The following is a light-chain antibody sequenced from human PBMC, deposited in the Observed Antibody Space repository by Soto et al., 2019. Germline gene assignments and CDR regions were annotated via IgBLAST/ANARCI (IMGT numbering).Light chain of an antibody. J-gene: IGKJ4*01. CDR2: DAS. V-gene: IGKV3-11*01. CDR1: RSIDNF. Sequence: EIVLTQSPATLSLSPGERATLSCRASRSIDNFLAWYQQKPGQAPRLLIYDASNRATGIPARFSGSGSGTDFTLTISSLEPEDFAVYYCQQRSNWLTFGGGTKVDIK. CDR3: QQRSNWLT.